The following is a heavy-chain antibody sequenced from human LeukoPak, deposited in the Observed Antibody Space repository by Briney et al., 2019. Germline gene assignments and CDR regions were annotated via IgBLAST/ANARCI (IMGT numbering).Heavy chain of an antibody. V-gene: IGHV3-7*03. Sequence: GGSLRLSCAASGFNISDFWMTWVRQAPGKGLEWVANIKEDGTEKHLVDSVKGRFTISRDNAKNSLYLQMNSLRAEDMALYYCAKVTQPNWGGHFDYWGQGTLVTVSS. CDR1: GFNISDFW. CDR2: IKEDGTEK. J-gene: IGHJ4*02. CDR3: AKVTQPNWGGHFDY. D-gene: IGHD7-27*01.